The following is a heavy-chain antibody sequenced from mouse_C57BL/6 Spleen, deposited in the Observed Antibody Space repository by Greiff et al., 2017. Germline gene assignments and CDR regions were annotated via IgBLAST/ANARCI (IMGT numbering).Heavy chain of an antibody. V-gene: IGHV2-2*01. CDR2: IWSGGST. CDR3: ARRPEGYYYAMDY. J-gene: IGHJ4*01. CDR1: GFSLTSYG. Sequence: VQVVESGPGLVQPSQSLSITCTVSGFSLTSYGVHWVRQSPGKGLEWLGVIWSGGSTDYNAAFISRLSISKDNSKSQVFFKMNSLQADDTAIYYCARRPEGYYYAMDYWGQGTSVTVSS.